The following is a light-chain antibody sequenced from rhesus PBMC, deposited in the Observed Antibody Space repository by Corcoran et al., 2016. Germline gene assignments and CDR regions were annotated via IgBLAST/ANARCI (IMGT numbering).Light chain of an antibody. CDR3: RQYNSAPFT. CDR2: KAS. Sequence: DIQMTQSPSSLSASVGDRVTITCRASQGIRSWLAWYQQKPGKAPKLLIHKASSLQSGVPSRFSGNGSWTDFTLTISSLQPEDFATYYCRQYNSAPFTFGPGTKLDIK. CDR1: QGIRSW. J-gene: IGKJ3*01. V-gene: IGKV1-21*01.